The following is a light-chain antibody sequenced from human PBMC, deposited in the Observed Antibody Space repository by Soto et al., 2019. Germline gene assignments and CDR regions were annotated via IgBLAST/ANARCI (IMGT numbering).Light chain of an antibody. V-gene: IGLV2-14*01. Sequence: QSALTQPASVSGSPGQSITISCTGTNSDVGGYNYVSWYQQHPGKAPKLMIYDVVDRPSGVSNRFSGSKSGNTASLTISGLQAADGADYSCSSYRSSSTLVFGGGTKLTVL. J-gene: IGLJ3*02. CDR3: SSYRSSSTLV. CDR1: NSDVGGYNY. CDR2: DVV.